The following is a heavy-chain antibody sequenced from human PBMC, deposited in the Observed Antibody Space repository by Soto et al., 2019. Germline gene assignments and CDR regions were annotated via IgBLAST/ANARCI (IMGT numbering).Heavy chain of an antibody. CDR1: GFTFSSYA. V-gene: IGHV3-23*01. D-gene: IGHD1-7*01. CDR2: ISGSGGST. CDR3: AKMTLVPRELELRGFFYY. J-gene: IGHJ4*02. Sequence: GGSLRLSCAASGFTFSSYAMSWVRQAPGKGLEWVSAISGSGGSTYYADSVKGRFTISRDNSKNTLYLQMNSLRAEDTAVYYCAKMTLVPRELELRGFFYYSGQGTLDIVSS.